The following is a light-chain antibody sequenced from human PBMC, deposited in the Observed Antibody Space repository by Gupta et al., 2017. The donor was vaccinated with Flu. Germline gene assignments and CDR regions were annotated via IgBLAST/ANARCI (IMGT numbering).Light chain of an antibody. V-gene: IGKV1-9*01. CDR1: QGITSH. Sequence: DIQLTQSPSFLSASVGDRVTITCRASQGITSHFAWYQQKPGKAPKLLIYGASTLQSGVPSRFGGSGSGTEFTLTISSLQPEDFATYYCQQLNTYPFSIGPGTKVDIK. J-gene: IGKJ3*01. CDR3: QQLNTYPFS. CDR2: GAS.